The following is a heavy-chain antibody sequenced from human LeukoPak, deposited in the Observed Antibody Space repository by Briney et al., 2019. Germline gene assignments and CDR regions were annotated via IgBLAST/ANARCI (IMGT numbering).Heavy chain of an antibody. D-gene: IGHD6-19*01. CDR2: IKQDGSDR. J-gene: IGHJ4*02. CDR3: VRNLAVAGTCFDS. CDR1: GFTFRNYW. V-gene: IGHV3-7*03. Sequence: GGSLRLSCAASGFTFRNYWMSWVRQAPGTGLEWVANIKQDGSDRNYGTSVRGRFTISGDNAESSLYLQMNSLRAEDTAVYYCVRNLAVAGTCFDSWGQGTLVTVSS.